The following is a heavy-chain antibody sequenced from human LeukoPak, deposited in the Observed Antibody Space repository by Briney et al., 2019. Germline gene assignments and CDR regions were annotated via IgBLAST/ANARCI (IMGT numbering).Heavy chain of an antibody. CDR1: GGSISSGGYY. CDR3: ARVATEPAEYFQH. J-gene: IGHJ1*01. Sequence: PSETLSLTCTVSGGSISSGGYYWSWIRQHPGKGLEWIGYIYYSGSTNYNPSLKSRVTISVDTSKNQFSLKLSSVTAADTAVYYCARVATEPAEYFQHWGQGTLVTVSS. CDR2: IYYSGST. V-gene: IGHV4-61*08. D-gene: IGHD1-14*01.